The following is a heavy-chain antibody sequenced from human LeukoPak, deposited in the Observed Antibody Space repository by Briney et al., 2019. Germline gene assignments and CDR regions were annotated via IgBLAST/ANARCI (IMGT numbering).Heavy chain of an antibody. CDR3: ARGNPIVNSYGLSFDY. V-gene: IGHV4-59*01. CDR1: GGSISSYY. Sequence: PSETLSLTCTVSGGSISSYYWSWIRQPPGKGLEWIGYIYNSGSTYYNPSLKSRVTISVDTSRNQFSLNLRSVTAADTAVCYCARGNPIVNSYGLSFDYWGQGSLVTVSS. J-gene: IGHJ4*02. D-gene: IGHD5-18*01. CDR2: IYNSGST.